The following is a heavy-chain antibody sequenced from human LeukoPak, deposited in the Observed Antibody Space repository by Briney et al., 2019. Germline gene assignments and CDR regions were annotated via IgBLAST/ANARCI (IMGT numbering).Heavy chain of an antibody. CDR3: ARDKEYLVGATWCDY. V-gene: IGHV3-48*03. D-gene: IGHD1-26*01. J-gene: IGHJ4*02. CDR2: ISSSGSTI. CDR1: GFTFSSYE. Sequence: PGGSLRLSCAASGFTFSSYEMNWVRQAPGKGVEWVSYISSSGSTIYYAESVKGRFTISRDNAKNSLYLQMNSLRAEDTAVYYCARDKEYLVGATWCDYWGQGTLVTVSS.